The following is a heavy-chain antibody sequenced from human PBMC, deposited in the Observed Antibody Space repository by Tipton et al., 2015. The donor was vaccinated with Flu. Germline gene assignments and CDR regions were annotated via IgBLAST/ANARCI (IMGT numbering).Heavy chain of an antibody. J-gene: IGHJ5*02. V-gene: IGHV3-7*01. D-gene: IGHD6-19*01. CDR3: AGGSGWLIDT. CDR1: GFTFNTYW. CDR2: IKQDGSEK. Sequence: SLRLSCAASGFTFNTYWMTWVRQAPGKGLEWVAIIKQDGSEKIYEDSVRGRFTISRDNAKKSLYLQMNSLGAEDTAVYYCAGGSGWLIDTWGQGTLVTVSS.